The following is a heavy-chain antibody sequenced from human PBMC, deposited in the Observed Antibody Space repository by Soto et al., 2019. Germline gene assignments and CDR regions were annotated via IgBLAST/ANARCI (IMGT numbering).Heavy chain of an antibody. Sequence: ASVKVSCKASGYTFTSYDINWVRQATGQGLEWMGWMNPNSGNTGYAQKFQGRVTMTRNTSISTAYMELSSLRSEDTAVYYCARENQPRGLYFHYNGVDVWGQGTTVTVSS. V-gene: IGHV1-8*01. D-gene: IGHD2-2*01. CDR1: GYTFTSYD. CDR3: ARENQPRGLYFHYNGVDV. J-gene: IGHJ6*02. CDR2: MNPNSGNT.